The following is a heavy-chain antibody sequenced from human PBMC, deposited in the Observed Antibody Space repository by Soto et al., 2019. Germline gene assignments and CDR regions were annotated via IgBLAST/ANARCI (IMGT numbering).Heavy chain of an antibody. V-gene: IGHV3-23*01. J-gene: IGHJ6*04. Sequence: PGGSLRLSCASSVFTFSIYAMSWVRQAPGKGLELVSAISGSGGSTYYADSVKGRFTISRDNSKNTLYLQMNSLRAEDTAVYYCAKGLSGDSSGYSYYYYGMDVWGKGTTVTVSS. D-gene: IGHD3-22*01. CDR2: ISGSGGST. CDR1: VFTFSIYA. CDR3: AKGLSGDSSGYSYYYYGMDV.